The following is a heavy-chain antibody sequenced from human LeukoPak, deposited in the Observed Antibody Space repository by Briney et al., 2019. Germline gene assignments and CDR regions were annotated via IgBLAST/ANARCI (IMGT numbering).Heavy chain of an antibody. D-gene: IGHD6-6*01. CDR1: GFTFDDYA. CDR3: AKATYSTSPGYYFDY. J-gene: IGHJ4*02. Sequence: PGGSLRLSCAASGFTFDDYAMHWVRHGPGKGLEWVSGISWNSAMIAYADSVKGRFTISRDNAKNSLYLQMNSLRAEDTAFYYCAKATYSTSPGYYFDYWGQGTLVTVSS. V-gene: IGHV3-9*01. CDR2: ISWNSAMI.